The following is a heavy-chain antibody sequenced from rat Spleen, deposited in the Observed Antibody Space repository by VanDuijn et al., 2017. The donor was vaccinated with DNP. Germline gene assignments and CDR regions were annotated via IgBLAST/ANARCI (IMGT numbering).Heavy chain of an antibody. J-gene: IGHJ3*01. D-gene: IGHD4-3*01. CDR2: ISLGGADT. V-gene: IGHV5S13*01. CDR3: TTHFPDSEYGRFAY. Sequence: EVQLVESGGGLVQPGGSLKLSCAASGFTFSDYYMAWVRQAPTKGLQWVASISLGGADTHYRDSVKGRFTISRDNAKNTQYLQMDSLRSEDSATYYCTTHFPDSEYGRFAYWGLGTLVTVSS. CDR1: GFTFSDYY.